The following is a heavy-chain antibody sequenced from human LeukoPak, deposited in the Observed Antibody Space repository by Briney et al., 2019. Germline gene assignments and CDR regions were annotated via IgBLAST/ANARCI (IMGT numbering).Heavy chain of an antibody. J-gene: IGHJ4*02. CDR3: AKRTDGSGTYYSCDF. D-gene: IGHD3-10*01. CDR1: GFTFSTYA. Sequence: PGGSLTLSCAVSGFTFSTYAMRWVRQPAGKGLGWVSGISGSGASTYYADSVKGRFNISRDNSKNPLYLQMNGLRAEDTAIYFFAKRTDGSGTYYSCDFWGQGTLVSVFS. CDR2: ISGSGAST. V-gene: IGHV3-23*01.